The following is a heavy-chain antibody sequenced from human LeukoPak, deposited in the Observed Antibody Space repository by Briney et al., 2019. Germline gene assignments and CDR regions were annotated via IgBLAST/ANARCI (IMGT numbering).Heavy chain of an antibody. J-gene: IGHJ4*02. D-gene: IGHD2-2*01. Sequence: PGGSLRLSCAASGFTFSSYTIKWVRQAPGKGLEWVSEISGSGDNTYYADSVEGRFTISRDNSKNTLYLQMNSLRDEDTAVYYCAEDRAYCSSSTCLDQDFWGQGTLVTVSS. CDR2: ISGSGDNT. CDR3: AEDRAYCSSSTCLDQDF. CDR1: GFTFSSYT. V-gene: IGHV3-23*01.